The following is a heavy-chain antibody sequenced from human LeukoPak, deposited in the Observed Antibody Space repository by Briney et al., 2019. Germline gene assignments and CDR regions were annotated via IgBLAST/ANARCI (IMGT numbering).Heavy chain of an antibody. CDR2: IYPGDSDT. D-gene: IGHD3-22*01. CDR1: GYSFTSYW. Sequence: GESLKISCKGSGYSFTSYWIGWVRQMPGKGLEWMVIIYPGDSDTRYSPSFQGQVTISADKSISTAYLQWSSLKASDTAMYYCASHQSSVYYYDSSGYPIGNAFDIWGQGTMVTVSS. V-gene: IGHV5-51*01. J-gene: IGHJ3*02. CDR3: ASHQSSVYYYDSSGYPIGNAFDI.